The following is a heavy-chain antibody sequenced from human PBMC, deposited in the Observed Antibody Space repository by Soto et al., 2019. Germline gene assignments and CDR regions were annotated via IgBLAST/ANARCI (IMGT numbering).Heavy chain of an antibody. CDR1: GFSLSTSGVG. CDR3: QHVKENVTRAFKWFDC. Sequence: SGPTLVNPTQTLTLTCTFSGFSLSTSGVGVGWIRQPPGKALEWLALIYWDDDKRYSPSLKSRLTITKDTSKNQVVLTMTNMEPVDAYKYSCQHVKENVTRAFKWFDCWGQGTLVTVSS. CDR2: IYWDDDK. V-gene: IGHV2-5*02. J-gene: IGHJ4*02. D-gene: IGHD2-21*02.